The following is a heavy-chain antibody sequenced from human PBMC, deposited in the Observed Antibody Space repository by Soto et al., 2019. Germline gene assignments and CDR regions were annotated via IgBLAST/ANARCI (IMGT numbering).Heavy chain of an antibody. V-gene: IGHV3-21*01. Sequence: PRRSCAVSGFYFNNYGINWVRQPPGKGLGWVSSVSKSDYTYSSDWVRGRFTISRDNGKTSVSLQMNRLRAEDTSVYYCAREDSSIIPDVSDFWGQGTLVTVSS. CDR2: VSKSDYT. D-gene: IGHD3-22*01. CDR1: GFYFNNYG. CDR3: AREDSSIIPDVSDF. J-gene: IGHJ4*02.